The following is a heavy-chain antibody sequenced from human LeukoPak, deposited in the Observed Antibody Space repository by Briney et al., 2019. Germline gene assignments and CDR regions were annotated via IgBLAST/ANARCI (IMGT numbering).Heavy chain of an antibody. Sequence: PSETLSLTCTVSGGSISSYYWSWIRQPPGKGLEWIGYIYYSGSTNYNPSLKSRVTISVDTSKNQFSLKLSSVTAADTAVYYCARDRNYGMDVWGKGTTVTVSS. CDR3: ARDRNYGMDV. CDR2: IYYSGST. J-gene: IGHJ6*04. V-gene: IGHV4-59*01. CDR1: GGSISSYY.